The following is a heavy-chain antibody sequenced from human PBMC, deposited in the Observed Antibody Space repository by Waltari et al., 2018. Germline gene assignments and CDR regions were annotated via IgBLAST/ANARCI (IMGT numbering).Heavy chain of an antibody. CDR2: SSARSRRK. D-gene: IGHD4-17*01. J-gene: IGHJ5*02. CDR3: VKDGMTTLRHT. Sequence: QLVECGGGQAQTGQSLSLSCATSGFRFSEFDINWVRQAKGNDTEILLTSSARSRRKFYTYSVKGSVNITRDNTENSLFLQMDNLRADDTGIYYCVKDGMTTLRHTWGQGTLVTVSS. V-gene: IGHV3-48*03. CDR1: GFRFSEFD.